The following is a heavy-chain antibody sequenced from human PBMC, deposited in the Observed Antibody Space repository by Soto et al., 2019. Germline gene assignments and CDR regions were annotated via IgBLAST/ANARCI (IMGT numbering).Heavy chain of an antibody. V-gene: IGHV4-34*01. CDR3: ARSIVVVPAASYNWFDP. D-gene: IGHD2-2*01. CDR1: GGSFGGYY. CDR2: INHSGST. Sequence: SETLSLTCAVYGGSFGGYYWSWIRQPPGKGLEWIGEINHSGSTNYNPSLKSRVTISVDTSKNQFSLKLSSVTAADTAVYYCARSIVVVPAASYNWFDPWGQGTLVTVSS. J-gene: IGHJ5*02.